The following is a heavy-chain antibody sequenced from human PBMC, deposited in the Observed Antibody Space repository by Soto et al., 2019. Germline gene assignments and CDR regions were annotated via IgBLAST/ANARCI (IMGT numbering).Heavy chain of an antibody. D-gene: IGHD5-18*01. J-gene: IGHJ4*02. CDR1: GISTSSYW. CDR2: IKNDGSEK. V-gene: IGHV3-7*03. CDR3: VTGYHSDY. Sequence: GGSLRLSCAASGISTSSYWMGWVRQAPGRGLEWVASIKNDGSEKYYMDSLKGRFTISRDNALNSLYLQMNSLRAEDTAVYFCVTGYHSDYWGQGTLVTVS.